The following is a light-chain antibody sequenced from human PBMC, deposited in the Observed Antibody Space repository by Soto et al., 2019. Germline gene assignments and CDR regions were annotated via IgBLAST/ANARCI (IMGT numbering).Light chain of an antibody. V-gene: IGKV3-20*01. CDR3: QQYGTSPIT. Sequence: ETVLTQSPGTLSLSPGERATLSCRASQSVSSRLAWYQQKPGQAPRLLISGASTRATGIPDRFSGSGSGTDFTLPISGLEPEDFALYYCQQYGTSPITFGQGTRLEIK. CDR1: QSVSSR. CDR2: GAS. J-gene: IGKJ5*01.